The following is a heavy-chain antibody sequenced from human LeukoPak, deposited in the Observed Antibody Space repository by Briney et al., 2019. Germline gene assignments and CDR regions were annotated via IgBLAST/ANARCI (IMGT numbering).Heavy chain of an antibody. Sequence: GGSLRLSCAASGLTFSSYSMNWVRQAPGKGLEWVSYISSSSSTIYYADSVKGRFTISRDNAKNSLYLQMNSLRAEDTAVYYCARRTTRSTVTTVDYWGQGTLVTVSS. CDR3: ARRTTRSTVTTVDY. J-gene: IGHJ4*02. CDR2: ISSSSSTI. V-gene: IGHV3-48*01. D-gene: IGHD4-17*01. CDR1: GLTFSSYS.